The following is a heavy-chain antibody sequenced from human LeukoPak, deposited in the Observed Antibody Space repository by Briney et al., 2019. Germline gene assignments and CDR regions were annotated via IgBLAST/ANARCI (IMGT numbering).Heavy chain of an antibody. J-gene: IGHJ4*02. D-gene: IGHD6-19*01. CDR1: GYTFTGYY. CDR2: INPNNGGT. V-gene: IGHV1-2*02. CDR3: AYGYSSGWYYFDY. Sequence: ASVKVSCKASGYTFTGYYMQWVRQAPGQGLEWMGWINPNNGGTNHAQKFQGRVTMTRDTSISTAYMELTRLRSDDTAVYYCAYGYSSGWYYFDYRGQGTLVTVSS.